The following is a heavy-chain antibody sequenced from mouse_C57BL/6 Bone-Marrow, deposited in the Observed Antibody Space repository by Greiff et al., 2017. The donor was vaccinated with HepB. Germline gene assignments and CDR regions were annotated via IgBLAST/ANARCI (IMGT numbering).Heavy chain of an antibody. CDR2: IRNKANGYTT. V-gene: IGHV7-3*01. J-gene: IGHJ1*03. D-gene: IGHD2-4*01. Sequence: EVHLVESGGGLVQPGGSLSLSCAASGFTFTDYYMSWVRQPPGKALEWLGFIRNKANGYTTEYSASVKGRFTISRDNSQSILYLQMNALRAEDSATYYCARYIYYDYDWYFDVWGTGTTVTVSS. CDR1: GFTFTDYY. CDR3: ARYIYYDYDWYFDV.